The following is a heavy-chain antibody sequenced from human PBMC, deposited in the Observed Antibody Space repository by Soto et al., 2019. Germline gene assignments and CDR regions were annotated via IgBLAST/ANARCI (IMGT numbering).Heavy chain of an antibody. CDR1: GFTFSSYA. J-gene: IGHJ4*02. CDR2: ISYDGSNK. D-gene: IGHD5-18*01. Sequence: PGGSLRLSCAASGFTFSSYAMHWVRQAPGKGLEWVAVISYDGSNKCYADSVKGRFTISRDNSKNTLYLQMNSLRAEDTAVYYCARDRVGDTAMGDYWGQGTLVTVSS. V-gene: IGHV3-30-3*01. CDR3: ARDRVGDTAMGDY.